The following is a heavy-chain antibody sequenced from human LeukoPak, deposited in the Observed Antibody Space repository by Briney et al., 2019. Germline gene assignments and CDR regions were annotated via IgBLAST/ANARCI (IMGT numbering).Heavy chain of an antibody. V-gene: IGHV4-39*01. CDR2: IYYRGST. D-gene: IGHD3-16*01. Sequence: SETLSLTCSVSGGXISSNFYYWGWIRQPPGKGLEWVGNIYYRGSTYYNPSLKSRVTISVDTSKNQFSLKLTSVTAADTAVYYCARFIHLGEYKHYFDYWGQGTLVTVSS. CDR3: ARFIHLGEYKHYFDY. CDR1: GGXISSNFYY. J-gene: IGHJ4*02.